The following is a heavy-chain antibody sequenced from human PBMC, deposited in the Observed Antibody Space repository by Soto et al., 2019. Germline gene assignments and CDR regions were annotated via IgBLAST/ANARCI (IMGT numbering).Heavy chain of an antibody. J-gene: IGHJ6*02. V-gene: IGHV3-23*01. CDR3: AKDFGDGWYYYYSYGVDF. CDR2: ISGSGGST. D-gene: IGHD6-19*01. CDR1: GFTFSSYA. Sequence: GGSLRLSCAASGFTFSSYAMSWVRQAPGKGLEWVSAISGSGGSTYYADSVKGRFTISRDNSKNTLYLQMNSLRAEDTAVYYCAKDFGDGWYYYYSYGVDFWGQGTTVNVSS.